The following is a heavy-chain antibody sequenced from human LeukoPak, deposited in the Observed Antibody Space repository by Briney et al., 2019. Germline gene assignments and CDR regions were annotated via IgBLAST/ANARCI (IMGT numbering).Heavy chain of an antibody. J-gene: IGHJ4*02. Sequence: GGSLRLSCAASGFIVSSNHMSWVRQAPGKGLEWVSVIYSGGSTYYADSVKGRFTISRDSSKNTLYLQMNSLRAEDTAVYYCARDRGGDSTAYSDYWGQGTLVTVSS. CDR3: ARDRGGDSTAYSDY. D-gene: IGHD3-22*01. CDR1: GFIVSSNH. V-gene: IGHV3-53*01. CDR2: IYSGGST.